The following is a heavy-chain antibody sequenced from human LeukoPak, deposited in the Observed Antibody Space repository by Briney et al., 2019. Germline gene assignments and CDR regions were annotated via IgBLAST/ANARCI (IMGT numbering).Heavy chain of an antibody. V-gene: IGHV3-7*03. CDR1: GFTFSSHW. D-gene: IGHD3-9*01. CDR2: LKEDGSEK. Sequence: GGSLRLSCAASGFTFSSHWMTWVRQAPGKGLEWVANLKEDGSEKYYVDSVKGRFTISRDNAKNSLYLQMKSLRGDDTGFYYCAKVASTYDILTGATDGWGQGILVTVSS. J-gene: IGHJ4*02. CDR3: AKVASTYDILTGATDG.